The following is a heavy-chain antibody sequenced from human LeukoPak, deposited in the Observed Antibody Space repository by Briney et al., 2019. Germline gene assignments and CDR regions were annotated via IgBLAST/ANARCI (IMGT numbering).Heavy chain of an antibody. V-gene: IGHV1-2*04. D-gene: IGHD3-10*01. CDR2: INPNGGGT. CDR3: GREAWFGKLRGGGFDV. J-gene: IGHJ6*04. CDR1: GYTFTGYY. Sequence: HGASVRVSCKASGYTFTGYYFHWVRQAPGQGLEWMGGINPNGGGTNYAEKFQGWVTMTTDTSMSTAYLDLNRLSSEDTAVYYCGREAWFGKLRGGGFDVWGKGTTVTVSS.